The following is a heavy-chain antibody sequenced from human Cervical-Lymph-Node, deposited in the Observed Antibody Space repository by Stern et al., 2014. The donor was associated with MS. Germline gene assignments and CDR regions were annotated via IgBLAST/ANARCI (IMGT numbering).Heavy chain of an antibody. J-gene: IGHJ6*02. CDR3: ASSSSGPYYGMDV. D-gene: IGHD6-19*01. CDR2: IYSGGSNT. Sequence: VQLVQSGAEVKKPGASLKISCKGSGYSFTSYCIGWVRQIPGKGLEWMGIIYSGGSNTNYSPPFHGHVTISADKSISTAYLQWSSLKASDTAMYYCASSSSGPYYGMDVWGQGTTVTVSS. CDR1: GYSFTSYC. V-gene: IGHV5-51*01.